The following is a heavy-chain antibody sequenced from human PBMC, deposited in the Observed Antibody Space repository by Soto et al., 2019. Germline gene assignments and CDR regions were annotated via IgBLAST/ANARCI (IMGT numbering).Heavy chain of an antibody. Sequence: QAQLVQSGGEVKKPGASVKVSCRASGYTFTSYGYAWVRQAPGQGLEWMGWISAYNGDTNYAQKFEARATLTTDISTTTDQMELRNLGSDDTAVYCCARSGAYCTSITGRFDSFWGLGTLVTVSS. CDR1: GYTFTSYG. D-gene: IGHD2-8*01. V-gene: IGHV1-18*01. CDR2: ISAYNGDT. J-gene: IGHJ4*02. CDR3: ARSGAYCTSITGRFDSF.